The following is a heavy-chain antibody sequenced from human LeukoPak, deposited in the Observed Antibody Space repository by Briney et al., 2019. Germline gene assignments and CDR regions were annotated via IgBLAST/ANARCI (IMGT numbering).Heavy chain of an antibody. V-gene: IGHV3-48*03. CDR2: ISSSGSTI. CDR1: GFTFRSYE. D-gene: IGHD3-10*01. CDR3: ARDFMFSRYHYGSGNYQPTYYYMDV. J-gene: IGHJ6*03. Sequence: GGSLRLSCAASGFTFRSYEMNWVRQAPGKGLEWVSYISSSGSTIYYTDSVKGRFTISRDNAKNSLYLQMNSLRAEDTAVYYCARDFMFSRYHYGSGNYQPTYYYMDVWGKGTTVTISS.